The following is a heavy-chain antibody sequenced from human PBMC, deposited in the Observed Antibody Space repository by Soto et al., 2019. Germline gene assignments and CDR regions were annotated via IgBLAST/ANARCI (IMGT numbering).Heavy chain of an antibody. Sequence: PSETLSLTCAVSGGSISSGGYSWSWIRQPPGKGLEWIGYIYHSGSTYYNPSLKSRVTISVDRSKNQFSLKLSSVTAADTAVYYCARGVVAATPTYWGQGTLVTVSS. D-gene: IGHD2-15*01. J-gene: IGHJ4*02. CDR1: GGSISSGGYS. CDR2: IYHSGST. V-gene: IGHV4-30-2*01. CDR3: ARGVVAATPTY.